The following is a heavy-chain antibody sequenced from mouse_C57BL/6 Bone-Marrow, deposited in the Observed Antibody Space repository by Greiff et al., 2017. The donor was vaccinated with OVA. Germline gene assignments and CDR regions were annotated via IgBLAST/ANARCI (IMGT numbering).Heavy chain of an antibody. CDR1: GYSITSGYY. Sequence: EVQRVESGPGLVKPSQSLSLTCSVTGYSITSGYYWNWIRQFPGNKLEWMGYISYDGSNNYNPSLKNRISITRDTSKNQFFLKLNSVTTEDTATYYCARRPSSGSSYYFDYWGQGTTLTVSS. D-gene: IGHD3-2*02. J-gene: IGHJ2*01. V-gene: IGHV3-6*01. CDR3: ARRPSSGSSYYFDY. CDR2: ISYDGSN.